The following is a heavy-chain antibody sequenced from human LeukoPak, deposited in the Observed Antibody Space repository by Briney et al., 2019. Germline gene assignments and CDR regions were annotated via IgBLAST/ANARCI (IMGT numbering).Heavy chain of an antibody. Sequence: ASVKVSCKASGYTLNDHDMHWVLQAPGQGLEWMGRINPNSGGTTYAQKFQGRVTMTRDTSISTAYMELSRLTSDDTAVYYCARDWSGSYEQWGQGTLVSVSS. CDR1: GYTLNDHD. CDR3: ARDWSGSYEQ. J-gene: IGHJ4*02. D-gene: IGHD1-26*01. V-gene: IGHV1-2*06. CDR2: INPNSGGT.